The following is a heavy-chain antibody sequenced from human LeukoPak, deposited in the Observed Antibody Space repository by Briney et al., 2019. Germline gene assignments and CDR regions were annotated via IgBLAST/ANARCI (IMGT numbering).Heavy chain of an antibody. D-gene: IGHD5-24*01. CDR3: ASGYKTDSVFDH. Sequence: GASVNVSCKASGYTFTTYYMHWVRQAPGQGLVWMGLINPSGGGTKYAQKFQGRVTMTRDTSTSTLYMELSSLRSEDTAVYYCASGYKTDSVFDHWGQGTLVTVSS. CDR1: GYTFTTYY. J-gene: IGHJ4*02. V-gene: IGHV1-46*01. CDR2: INPSGGGT.